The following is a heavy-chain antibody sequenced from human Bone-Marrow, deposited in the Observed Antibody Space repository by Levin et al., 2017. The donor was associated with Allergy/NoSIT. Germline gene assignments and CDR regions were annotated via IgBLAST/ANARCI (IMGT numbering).Heavy chain of an antibody. CDR2: IYSGGST. Sequence: GGSLRLSCAASGFTVSSNYMSWVRQAPGKGLEWVSVIYSGGSTYYADSVKGRFTISRDNSKNTLYLQMNSLRAEDTAVYYCARVADYDFWSGSHYGMDVWGQGTTVTVSS. CDR1: GFTVSSNY. J-gene: IGHJ6*02. D-gene: IGHD3-3*01. CDR3: ARVADYDFWSGSHYGMDV. V-gene: IGHV3-53*01.